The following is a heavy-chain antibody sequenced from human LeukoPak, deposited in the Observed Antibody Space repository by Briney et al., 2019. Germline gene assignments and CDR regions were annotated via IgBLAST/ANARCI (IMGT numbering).Heavy chain of an antibody. Sequence: SETLSLTCAVYGGSFSGYYWSWIRQPPGKGLEWIGEINHSGSTNYNPSLKSRVTISVDTSKNQFSLKLSSVTAADTAVYYCARAYNWNDSGWFDYWGQGTLVTVSS. CDR1: GGSFSGYY. CDR2: INHSGST. D-gene: IGHD1-1*01. CDR3: ARAYNWNDSGWFDY. J-gene: IGHJ4*02. V-gene: IGHV4-34*01.